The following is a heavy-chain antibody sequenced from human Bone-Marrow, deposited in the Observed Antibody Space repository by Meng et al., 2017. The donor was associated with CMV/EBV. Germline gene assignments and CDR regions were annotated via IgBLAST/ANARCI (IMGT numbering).Heavy chain of an antibody. CDR1: GFTFSDYY. V-gene: IGHV3-11*04. CDR3: ASNSGSYLYYFDY. D-gene: IGHD1-26*01. CDR2: ISSSGSTI. J-gene: IGHJ4*02. Sequence: GESLKISCAASGFTFSDYYMSWIRQAPGKGLEWVSYISSSGSTIYYADSVKGRFTISRDNAKNSLYLQMNSLRAEDTAVYYCASNSGSYLYYFDYWGQGTLVTVSS.